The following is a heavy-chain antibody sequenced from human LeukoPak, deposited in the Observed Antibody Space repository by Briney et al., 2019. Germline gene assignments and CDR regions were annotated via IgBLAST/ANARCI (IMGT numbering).Heavy chain of an antibody. D-gene: IGHD2-2*01. Sequence: GASVKVSCKASGYTFTGYYMHWVRPAPGQGLEWMGWINPNSGGTNYAQKFQGRVTMTRDTSISTAYMELSRLRSDDTAVYYCARGGIVVVPADFDYWGQGTLVTVSS. J-gene: IGHJ4*02. CDR3: ARGGIVVVPADFDY. V-gene: IGHV1-2*02. CDR1: GYTFTGYY. CDR2: INPNSGGT.